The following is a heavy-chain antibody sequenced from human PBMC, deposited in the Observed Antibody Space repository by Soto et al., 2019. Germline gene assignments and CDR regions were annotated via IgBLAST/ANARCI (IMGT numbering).Heavy chain of an antibody. CDR3: ARTNNGDGRYYFDY. D-gene: IGHD4-17*01. J-gene: IGHJ4*02. CDR2: IWYDGSNK. CDR1: GFTFSSYG. Sequence: QVQLVESGGGVVQPGRSLRLSCAASGFTFSSYGMHWVRQAPGKGLEWVAVIWYDGSNKYYADSVKGRFTISRDKSKNALYLQMNSLRAEDTAVYYCARTNNGDGRYYFDYCGQGTLVTVSS. V-gene: IGHV3-33*01.